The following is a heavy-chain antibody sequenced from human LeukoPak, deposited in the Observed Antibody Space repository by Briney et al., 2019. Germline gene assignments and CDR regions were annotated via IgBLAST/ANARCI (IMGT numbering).Heavy chain of an antibody. D-gene: IGHD4-11*01. J-gene: IGHJ4*02. Sequence: GRSLRLSCAASGFTFSSYGMHWVRQAPGKGLEWVAVIWYDGSNKYYADSVKGRFTISRDNSKNTLYLQMNSLRAEDTAVYYCAREPSFYSDYFGFDYWGQGTLVTVSS. CDR2: IWYDGSNK. CDR1: GFTFSSYG. V-gene: IGHV3-33*01. CDR3: AREPSFYSDYFGFDY.